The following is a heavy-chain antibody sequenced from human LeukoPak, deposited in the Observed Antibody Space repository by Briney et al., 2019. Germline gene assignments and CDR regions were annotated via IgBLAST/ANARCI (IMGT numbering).Heavy chain of an antibody. CDR1: GGTFSSYA. D-gene: IGHD4-11*01. V-gene: IGHV1-69*05. J-gene: IGHJ4*02. CDR2: IIPIFGTA. Sequence: ASVKVSCKASGGTFSSYAISWVRQAPGQGLEWMGRIIPIFGTANYAQKFQGRVTITTDESTSTAYMELSSLRSEDTAVYYCARDHLSLQYFDYWGQGTLVTVSS. CDR3: ARDHLSLQYFDY.